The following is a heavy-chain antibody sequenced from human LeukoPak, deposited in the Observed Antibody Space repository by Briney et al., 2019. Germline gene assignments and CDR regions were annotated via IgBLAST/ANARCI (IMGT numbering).Heavy chain of an antibody. CDR3: ASLYYDSSGYYQDYYYYYYMDV. CDR1: GFTFSSYE. V-gene: IGHV3-48*03. J-gene: IGHJ6*03. D-gene: IGHD3-22*01. CDR2: ISSSGSTV. Sequence: GGSLRLSCAASGFTFSSYEMNWVRQAPGKGLEWVSYISSSGSTVYYADSVKGRFTISRDNAKNSLYLQMNSLRAEDTAVYYCASLYYDSSGYYQDYYYYYYMDVWGKGTTVTVSS.